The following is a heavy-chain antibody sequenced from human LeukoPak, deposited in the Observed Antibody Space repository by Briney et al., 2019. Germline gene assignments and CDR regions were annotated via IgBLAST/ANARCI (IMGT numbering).Heavy chain of an antibody. CDR3: ADGYSSGWYFDY. J-gene: IGHJ4*02. CDR1: GFTFSSYG. V-gene: IGHV3-30*02. CDR2: IRYDGSNK. D-gene: IGHD6-19*01. Sequence: PGGSLRLSCAASGFTFSSYGMHWVRQAPGKGLEWVALIRYDGSNKYYADSVKGRFTISRDNSKNTLYLQMNSLRAEDTAVYYCADGYSSGWYFDYWGQGTLVTVSS.